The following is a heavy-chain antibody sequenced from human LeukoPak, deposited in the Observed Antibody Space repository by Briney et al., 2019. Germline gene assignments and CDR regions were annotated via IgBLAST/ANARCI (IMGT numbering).Heavy chain of an antibody. J-gene: IGHJ4*02. CDR3: AKTVGDWNDGERYFDY. CDR1: GFTFTGYA. Sequence: GGSLRLSCAASGFTFTGYAMSWVRQAPGKGLEWVSVVSGSGSSTYYADSVKGRFTISRDNSKNTLYLQMNSLRAEATAVYYCAKTVGDWNDGERYFDYWGQGTLVTVSS. D-gene: IGHD1-1*01. CDR2: VSGSGSST. V-gene: IGHV3-23*01.